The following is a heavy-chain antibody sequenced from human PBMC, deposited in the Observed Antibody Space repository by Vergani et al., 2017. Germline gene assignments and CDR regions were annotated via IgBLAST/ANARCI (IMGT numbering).Heavy chain of an antibody. CDR2: IIHIFGTT. CDR3: AIDLPYCIGGSCYGY. CDR1: GGTFSSNS. D-gene: IGHD2-15*01. V-gene: IGHV1-69*13. J-gene: IGHJ4*02. Sequence: QGQLAQSGAEVKKPGSSVKVSCKASGGTFSSNSMSWVRQAPGKGLEWMGRIIHIFGTTSYAQKFQGRVTILADESTSTAYMELSSLRSEDTAVYYCAIDLPYCIGGSCYGYWGQGTLVTVSS.